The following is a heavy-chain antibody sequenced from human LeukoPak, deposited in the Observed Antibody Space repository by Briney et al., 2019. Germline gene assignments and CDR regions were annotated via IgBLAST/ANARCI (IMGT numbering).Heavy chain of an antibody. J-gene: IGHJ3*02. Sequence: GGSLRLSCAASGFTFSNAWMSWVRQAPGKGLEWVGRIKSKTDGGTTDYAAPVKGRFTISRDDSKNTLYLQMNSLKTEDTAVYYCTTTPVYSSGWSFGEIDAFDIWGQGTMVTVSS. CDR1: GFTFSNAW. CDR2: IKSKTDGGTT. V-gene: IGHV3-15*01. D-gene: IGHD6-19*01. CDR3: TTTPVYSSGWSFGEIDAFDI.